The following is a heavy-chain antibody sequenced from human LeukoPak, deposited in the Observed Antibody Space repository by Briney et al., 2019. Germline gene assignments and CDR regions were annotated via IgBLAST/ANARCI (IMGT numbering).Heavy chain of an antibody. D-gene: IGHD3-22*01. J-gene: IGHJ6*02. CDR1: GYTFTSYG. CDR3: ARSPMIVVDLYGVDV. CDR2: ISAYNGNT. Sequence: ASVKVSCKASGYTFTSYGISWVRQSPGQGLEWMGWISAYNGNTNYAQKLQGRVTMTTDTSTSTAYMELRSLRSDETAVYYCARSPMIVVDLYGVDVWGQGTTVTVSS. V-gene: IGHV1-18*01.